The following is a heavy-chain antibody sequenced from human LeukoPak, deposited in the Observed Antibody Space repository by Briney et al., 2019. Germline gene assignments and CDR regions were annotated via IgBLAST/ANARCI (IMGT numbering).Heavy chain of an antibody. CDR1: GFTFSSYG. V-gene: IGHV3-30*02. CDR3: AKDELGYCSSTSCYYGGWFDP. CDR2: IRYDGSNK. D-gene: IGHD2-2*01. J-gene: IGHJ5*02. Sequence: GGSLRLSCAASGFTFSSYGMHWVRQAPGKGLEWVAFIRYDGSNKYYADSVKGRFTISRDNSKNTLYLQMNSLRAEDTAVYYCAKDELGYCSSTSCYYGGWFDPWGQGTLVTVSS.